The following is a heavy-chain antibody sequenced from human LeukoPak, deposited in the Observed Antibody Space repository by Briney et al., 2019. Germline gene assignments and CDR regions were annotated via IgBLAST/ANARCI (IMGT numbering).Heavy chain of an antibody. Sequence: GASVKVSCKASGYTFTGYYLHWVRQAPGQGLECMGWINPNSGGTHYAQNFLGRVTMTRDTSISTAYMELTSLRSDDTAVYYCARASTCSSDCYCYFDSWGQGTLVTVSS. CDR1: GYTFTGYY. D-gene: IGHD2-21*02. J-gene: IGHJ4*02. CDR3: ARASTCSSDCYCYFDS. V-gene: IGHV1-2*02. CDR2: INPNSGGT.